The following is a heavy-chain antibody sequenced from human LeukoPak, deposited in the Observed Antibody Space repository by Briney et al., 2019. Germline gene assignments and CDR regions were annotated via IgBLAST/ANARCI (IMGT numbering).Heavy chain of an antibody. CDR3: ASVNSTPYP. CDR2: INHSGST. D-gene: IGHD2-15*01. CDR1: GGSFSGYY. Sequence: SETLSLTCAVYGGSFSGYYWSWIRQPPGKGLEWIGEINHSGSTNYNPSLKSRVTISVDTSKNQFSLRLSSVTAADTAVYYCASVNSTPYPWGQGTLVTVSS. J-gene: IGHJ4*02. V-gene: IGHV4-34*01.